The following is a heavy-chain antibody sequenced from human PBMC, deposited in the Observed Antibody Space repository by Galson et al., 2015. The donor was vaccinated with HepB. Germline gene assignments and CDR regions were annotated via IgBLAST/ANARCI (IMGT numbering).Heavy chain of an antibody. CDR1: GDSVSSNSAA. J-gene: IGHJ5*02. CDR2: TYYRSKWYN. Sequence: CAISGDSVSSNSAAWNWIRQSPSRGLEWLGRTYYRSKWYNDYAVSVKSRITINPDTSKNQFSLQLNSVTPEDTAVYYCARGRDSSGYYRSGFDPWGQGTLVTVSS. D-gene: IGHD3-22*01. CDR3: ARGRDSSGYYRSGFDP. V-gene: IGHV6-1*01.